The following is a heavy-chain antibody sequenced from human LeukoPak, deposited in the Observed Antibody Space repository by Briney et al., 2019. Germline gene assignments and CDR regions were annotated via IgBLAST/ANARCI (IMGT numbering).Heavy chain of an antibody. CDR1: GGSFSGYY. Sequence: SETLSLTCAVYGGSFSGYYWSWIRQPPGKGLEWIGEINHSGSTNYNPSLKSRVTISVDTSKNQFSLKLSSVTAADTAVYYCARAQYHSSSWYRGPYYYYYMDVWGKGTTVTVS. V-gene: IGHV4-34*01. CDR3: ARAQYHSSSWYRGPYYYYYMDV. D-gene: IGHD6-13*01. CDR2: INHSGST. J-gene: IGHJ6*03.